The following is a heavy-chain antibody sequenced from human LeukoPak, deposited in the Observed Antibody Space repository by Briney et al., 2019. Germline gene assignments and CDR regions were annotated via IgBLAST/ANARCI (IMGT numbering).Heavy chain of an antibody. D-gene: IGHD3-22*01. CDR3: ASATLYGDYYDSSGYYPPNAFDI. V-gene: IGHV4-59*01. J-gene: IGHJ3*02. CDR2: SYYSGST. CDR1: VGSISSYY. Sequence: SETLSLTCTVSVGSISSYYWSWIRQPPGRGLEWIGYSYYSGSTNYNPSLKSRVTISVDTSKNQFSLKLSSVTAADTAVYYCASATLYGDYYDSSGYYPPNAFDIWGQGTMVTVSS.